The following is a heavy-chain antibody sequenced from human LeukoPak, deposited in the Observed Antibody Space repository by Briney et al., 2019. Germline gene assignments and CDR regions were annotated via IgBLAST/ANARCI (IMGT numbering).Heavy chain of an antibody. CDR1: GFSFSNYW. Sequence: GRSLRLSCAASGFSFSNYWMHWVRQAPGKGLVWVSRIKSDGSTTAYADSVKGRFTISRDNAKNTLYLQMNSLRAEDTAVYHCARDWGYSYGLDYWGQGTLVTVSS. CDR3: ARDWGYSYGLDY. D-gene: IGHD5-18*01. CDR2: IKSDGSTT. V-gene: IGHV3-74*01. J-gene: IGHJ4*02.